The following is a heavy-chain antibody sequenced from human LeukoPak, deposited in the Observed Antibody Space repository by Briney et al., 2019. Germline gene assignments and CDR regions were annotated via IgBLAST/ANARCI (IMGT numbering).Heavy chain of an antibody. CDR1: GFTFRNYW. J-gene: IGHJ4*02. Sequence: PGESLRLSCVASGFTFRNYWMSWVRQAPGKGLEWVASIKQDGSEKYYVDSVKGRFTISRDNAENSLYLQMNSLRAEDTAVYYCARDGTSIVGSLDYWGQGTLVTVSS. CDR3: ARDGTSIVGSLDY. D-gene: IGHD1-26*01. V-gene: IGHV3-7*05. CDR2: IKQDGSEK.